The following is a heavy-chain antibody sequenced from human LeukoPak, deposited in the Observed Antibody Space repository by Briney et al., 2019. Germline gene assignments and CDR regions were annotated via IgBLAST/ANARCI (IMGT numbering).Heavy chain of an antibody. CDR2: IYYSGTT. J-gene: IGHJ5*01. Sequence: PSETLSLTCTVSGGSISNFYWSWIRQPPGKGLEWIGYIYYSGTTKYNPSLKSRVTISVDTSKNQFSLKLNSVTAADTAVYYCARNHGGWFDSWGQGTLDTVSS. V-gene: IGHV4-59*01. D-gene: IGHD4-23*01. CDR3: ARNHGGWFDS. CDR1: GGSISNFY.